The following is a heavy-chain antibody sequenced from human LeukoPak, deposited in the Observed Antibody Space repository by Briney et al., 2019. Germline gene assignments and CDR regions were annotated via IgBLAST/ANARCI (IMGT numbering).Heavy chain of an antibody. Sequence: GGSLRLSCAASGFTFSSYAMHWVRQAPGKGLEYVSAISSNVGSTYYANSVKGRFTISRDNSNNTLYLQMGSLRAEDMAVYYCARGSSATTRDWGQGTLVTVSS. CDR1: GFTFSSYA. V-gene: IGHV3-64*01. D-gene: IGHD2-2*01. CDR2: ISSNVGST. CDR3: ARGSSATTRD. J-gene: IGHJ4*02.